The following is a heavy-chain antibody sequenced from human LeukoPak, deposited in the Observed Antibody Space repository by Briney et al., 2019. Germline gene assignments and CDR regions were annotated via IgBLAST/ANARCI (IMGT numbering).Heavy chain of an antibody. CDR1: GFTFSSYA. V-gene: IGHV3-64*01. Sequence: PGGSLRLSCAASGFTFSSYAMHWVRQAPGKGLEYVSAISSNGGSTYYANSVKGRFTISKDTSRNSLYLQMNSLRAEDTAVYYCARDYQDSSGYYYFDYWGQGTLVTVSS. D-gene: IGHD3-22*01. J-gene: IGHJ4*02. CDR2: ISSNGGST. CDR3: ARDYQDSSGYYYFDY.